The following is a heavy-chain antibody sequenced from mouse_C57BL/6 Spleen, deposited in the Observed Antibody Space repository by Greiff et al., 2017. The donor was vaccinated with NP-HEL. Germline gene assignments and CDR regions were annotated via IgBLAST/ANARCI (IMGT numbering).Heavy chain of an antibody. CDR1: GFTFSSYA. CDR2: ISSGGGYI. V-gene: IGHV5S21*01. CDR3: TRQLFAD. Sequence: EVKLVESGEGLVKPGGSLKLSCAASGFTFSSYAMSWVRQTPEKRLEWVAYISSGGGYIYYADTVEGRFTISRNNARNTLYLQLSSLKSEDTAMYYCTRQLFADWGKGTLVTVSA. J-gene: IGHJ3*01.